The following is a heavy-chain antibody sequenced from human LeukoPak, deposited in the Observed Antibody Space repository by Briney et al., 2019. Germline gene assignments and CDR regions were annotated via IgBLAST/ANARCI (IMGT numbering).Heavy chain of an antibody. CDR2: ISGDGGST. J-gene: IGHJ4*02. CDR1: EFTFSVYA. CDR3: AKDSLPDFWSGYEMDY. V-gene: IGHV3-43*02. Sequence: GGSLRLSCAASEFTFSVYAMNWVRQAPGKGLEWVSLISGDGGSTYYADSVKGRFTISRDNSKNSLYLQMNSLRTEDTALYYCAKDSLPDFWSGYEMDYWGQGTLVTVSS. D-gene: IGHD3-3*01.